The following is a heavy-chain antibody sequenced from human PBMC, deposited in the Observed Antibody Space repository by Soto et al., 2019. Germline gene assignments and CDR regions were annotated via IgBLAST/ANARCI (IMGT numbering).Heavy chain of an antibody. D-gene: IGHD3-22*01. V-gene: IGHV4-34*01. CDR2: INHSGST. CDR1: GGSFSGYY. Sequence: SETLSLTCAVYGGSFSGYYWSWIRQPPGKGLEWIGEINHSGSTNYNPSLKSRVTISVDTSKNQFSLKLSSVTAADTAVYYCARVKRYYDSSGYYYLVDYWGQGTLVTVSS. CDR3: ARVKRYYDSSGYYYLVDY. J-gene: IGHJ4*02.